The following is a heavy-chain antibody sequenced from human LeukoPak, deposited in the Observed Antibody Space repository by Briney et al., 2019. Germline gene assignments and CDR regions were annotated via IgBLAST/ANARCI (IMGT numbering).Heavy chain of an antibody. V-gene: IGHV1-2*02. D-gene: IGHD1-1*01. CDR1: AYTFTNYY. CDR3: AREGREFGPHKLAGFDY. CDR2: FNPNSGAT. Sequence: ASVKVSFKTSAYTFTNYYMHWVRQAPGQGLEWMGWFNPNSGATNYTQNFQGRVTMTSDTSITTAYMELSGLRSDDTAVYYCAREGREFGPHKLAGFDYWRQGTLVTVSS. J-gene: IGHJ4*02.